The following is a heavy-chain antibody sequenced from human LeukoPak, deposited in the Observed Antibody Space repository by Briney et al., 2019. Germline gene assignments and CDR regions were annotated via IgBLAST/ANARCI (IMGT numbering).Heavy chain of an antibody. Sequence: PGGSLRLSCAASGFTVSSNFTNWVRQAPGKGLEWVSVIYSGGTTYYADSVEGRFTISRHNSKNTLYLQMNSLRVEDTAVYYCAAPSPGGAAAGLFDYWGQGTLVTVSS. CDR2: IYSGGTT. J-gene: IGHJ4*02. V-gene: IGHV3-53*04. CDR3: AAPSPGGAAAGLFDY. D-gene: IGHD6-13*01. CDR1: GFTVSSNF.